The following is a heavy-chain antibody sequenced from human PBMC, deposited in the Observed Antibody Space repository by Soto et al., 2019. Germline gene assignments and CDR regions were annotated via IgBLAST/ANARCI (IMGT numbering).Heavy chain of an antibody. D-gene: IGHD1-26*01. J-gene: IGHJ3*01. CDR3: ARSTSTFDL. V-gene: IGHV3-7*01. CDR1: GFTFSNYW. Sequence: EVQLVESGGGLVQPGGSLRLSCAASGFTFSNYWMNWVRQAPGKGLEWVANIKQDGSERYYVDSVKGRFTISRDNAKNSLYLQMNSLSVEDTALYYCARSTSTFDLWGQGTVVTVSS. CDR2: IKQDGSER.